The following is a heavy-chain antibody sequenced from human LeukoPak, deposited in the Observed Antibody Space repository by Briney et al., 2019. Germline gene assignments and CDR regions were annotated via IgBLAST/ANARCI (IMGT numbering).Heavy chain of an antibody. D-gene: IGHD6-13*01. CDR2: INHSGST. V-gene: IGHV4-34*01. J-gene: IGHJ4*02. CDR3: ARGSMVAAFDY. Sequence: SETLSLTCAVYGGSFSGYYWSWLRQPPGKGLEWIGEINHSGSTNYNPSLKSRVTISVDTSKSQFSLKLSSVTAADTAVYYCARGSMVAAFDYWGQGTLVTVSS. CDR1: GGSFSGYY.